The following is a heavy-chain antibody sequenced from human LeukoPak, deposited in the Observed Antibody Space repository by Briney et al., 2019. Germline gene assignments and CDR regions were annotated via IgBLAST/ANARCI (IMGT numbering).Heavy chain of an antibody. V-gene: IGHV3-48*01. CDR3: AKDPRIITMIVVVIANDAFDI. CDR1: GVTFSNYS. J-gene: IGHJ3*02. CDR2: ISSSGRTI. Sequence: HPGGSLRLSCAASGVTFSNYSMNWVRQAPGKGLEWVSYISSSGRTIYYADSVKGRFTISRDNSKNTLYLQMNSLRAEDTAVYYCAKDPRIITMIVVVIANDAFDIWGQGTMVTVSS. D-gene: IGHD3-22*01.